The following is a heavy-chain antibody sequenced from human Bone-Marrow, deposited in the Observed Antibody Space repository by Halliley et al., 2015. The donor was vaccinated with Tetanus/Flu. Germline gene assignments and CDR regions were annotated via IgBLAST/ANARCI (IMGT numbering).Heavy chain of an antibody. J-gene: IGHJ5*01. CDR3: ARDGGYYYDSSGYQFDS. Sequence: QLVQSGGGVVQPGRSLRLSCAASGFNFNSYSMDWVRQAPGKGLEWVAFIWYDGSYKYYPDSVKGRFSISRDNSKNTVYLEMNSLRAEDTAVYYCARDGGYYYDSSGYQFDSWGQGTLVSVSS. D-gene: IGHD3-22*01. CDR2: IWYDGSYK. CDR1: GFNFNSYS. V-gene: IGHV3-33*01.